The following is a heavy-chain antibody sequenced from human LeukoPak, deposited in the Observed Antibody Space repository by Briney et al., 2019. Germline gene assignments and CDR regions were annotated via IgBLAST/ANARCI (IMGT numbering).Heavy chain of an antibody. CDR1: GGSISRYY. V-gene: IGHV4-59*01. J-gene: IGHJ6*02. Sequence: SETLSLTCTVSGGSISRYYWSWIRQPPGKGLEWIGYISYSGNTNYNPSLKSRVALSIDTSKNQFSLKLSSVTAADTAVYYCAGDGYYYGVDVWGQGTTVTVS. CDR2: ISYSGNT. CDR3: AGDGYYYGVDV.